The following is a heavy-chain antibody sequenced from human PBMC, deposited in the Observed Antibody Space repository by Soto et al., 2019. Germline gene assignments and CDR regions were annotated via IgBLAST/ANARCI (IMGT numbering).Heavy chain of an antibody. Sequence: QVHLVQSGAEVKKPGASVKVSCKGSGYGFTTYGITWVRQAPGQGLEWMAWISAHNGNTNYARKLKGRVTVTRDTCTSTAYMELRSLRSDDTAVYYCARGRYGDYWGQGALVTVSS. D-gene: IGHD1-1*01. CDR2: ISAHNGNT. CDR1: GYGFTTYG. CDR3: ARGRYGDY. V-gene: IGHV1-18*01. J-gene: IGHJ4*02.